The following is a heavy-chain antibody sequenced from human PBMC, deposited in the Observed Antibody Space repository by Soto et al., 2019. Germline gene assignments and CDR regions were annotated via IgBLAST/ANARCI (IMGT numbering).Heavy chain of an antibody. Sequence: GGSLRLSCAASGFTFSSYAMSWVRQAPGKGLEWVSAISGSGGSTYYADSVKGRFTISRDNSKNTLYLQMNSLRAEDTAVYYCATRSPEPYYYYYGMDVWGQGTTVTVSS. CDR1: GFTFSSYA. V-gene: IGHV3-23*01. CDR2: ISGSGGST. J-gene: IGHJ6*02. CDR3: ATRSPEPYYYYYGMDV. D-gene: IGHD1-26*01.